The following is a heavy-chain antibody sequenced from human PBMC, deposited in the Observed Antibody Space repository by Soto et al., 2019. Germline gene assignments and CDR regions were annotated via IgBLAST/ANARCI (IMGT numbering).Heavy chain of an antibody. CDR1: GGSISSYY. V-gene: IGHV4-59*01. CDR2: IYYSGST. J-gene: IGHJ3*02. D-gene: IGHD7-27*01. CDR3: ARDLLGRGDAFDI. Sequence: PSETLSLTCTVSGGSISSYYWSWIRQPPGKGLEWIGYIYYSGSTNYNPSLKSRVTISVDTSKNQFSLKLSSVTAADTAVYYCARDLLGRGDAFDIWGQGTMVTVSS.